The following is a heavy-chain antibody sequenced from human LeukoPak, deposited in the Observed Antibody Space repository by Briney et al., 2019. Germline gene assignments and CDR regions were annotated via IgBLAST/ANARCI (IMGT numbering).Heavy chain of an antibody. Sequence: GGSLRLSCAASGFTFSSYWMSWVRQAPGKGLEWVANIKQDGSEKYYVDSVKGRFTISRDNAKNSLYLQMNSLRAEDTAVYYCARDGRDYGEIYYYYYYMAVWGKGTTVTISS. V-gene: IGHV3-7*01. CDR2: IKQDGSEK. CDR3: ARDGRDYGEIYYYYYYMAV. D-gene: IGHD4-17*01. CDR1: GFTFSSYW. J-gene: IGHJ6*03.